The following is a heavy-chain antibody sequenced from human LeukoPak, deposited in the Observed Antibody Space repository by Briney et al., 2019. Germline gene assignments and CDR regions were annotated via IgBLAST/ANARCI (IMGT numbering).Heavy chain of an antibody. CDR3: AKLLLRQDYFYGMDV. D-gene: IGHD2/OR15-2a*01. J-gene: IGHJ6*02. V-gene: IGHV3-30*18. CDR2: ISDDGDNK. CDR1: GFMFIDYG. Sequence: GGSLRLSCAASGFMFIDYGMHWVRQPPGKGLQWVSFISDDGDNKYYTDSVKGRFTISRDNSKNTLYLQMNNLSADDTAVYYCAKLLLRQDYFYGMDVWGQGTTVTVSS.